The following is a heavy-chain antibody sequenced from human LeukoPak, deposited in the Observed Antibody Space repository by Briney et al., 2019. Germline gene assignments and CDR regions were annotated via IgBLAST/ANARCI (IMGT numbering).Heavy chain of an antibody. V-gene: IGHV4-39*01. CDR3: ATTTSVAARVDY. CDR2: IYYSGNT. J-gene: IGHJ4*02. Sequence: SETLSLTCTAPGAPISSSRYFWAWIRHPPGKGLEWIGTIYYSGNTYYDPSLKSRVTISADRSKNQFSLKLSSVTAADTAVYYCATTTSVAARVDYWGRGTLVTVSS. D-gene: IGHD6-6*01. CDR1: GAPISSSRYF.